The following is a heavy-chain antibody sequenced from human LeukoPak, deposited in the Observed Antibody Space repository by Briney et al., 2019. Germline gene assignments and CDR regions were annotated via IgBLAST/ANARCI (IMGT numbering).Heavy chain of an antibody. CDR2: IWHDGSNK. V-gene: IGHV3-33*01. J-gene: IGHJ4*02. CDR1: AFXXSNYG. D-gene: IGHD3-3*01. CDR3: TRDLRSGYFDY. Sequence: GGSLRLSCAASAFXXSNYGMHWVRXAPGKGLEWVAVIWHDGSNKYYADSVKGRFTISRDNSKNTLNLQMDSLRVEDTAIYYCTRDLRSGYFDYWGQGTLVTVSS.